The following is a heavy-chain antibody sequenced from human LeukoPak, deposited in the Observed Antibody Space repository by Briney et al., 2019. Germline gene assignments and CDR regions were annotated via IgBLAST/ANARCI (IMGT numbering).Heavy chain of an antibody. Sequence: SETLSLTCTVSGVSISSSSYYWSWIRQPPGKGLEWIGEINHSGSTNYNPSLKSRVTISVDTSKNQFSLNLSSVTAADTAVYYCARPVLPNIVKYTGLLHWGQGTLVTVSS. CDR2: INHSGST. J-gene: IGHJ4*02. V-gene: IGHV4-39*07. CDR3: ARPVLPNIVKYTGLLH. D-gene: IGHD5-12*01. CDR1: GVSISSSSYY.